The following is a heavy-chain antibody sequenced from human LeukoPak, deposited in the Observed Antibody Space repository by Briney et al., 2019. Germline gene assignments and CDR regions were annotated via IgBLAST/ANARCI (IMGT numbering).Heavy chain of an antibody. CDR3: ARPSYTSGSYFDY. CDR2: IKNDGSEI. D-gene: IGHD3-10*01. CDR1: GFTFSSYW. V-gene: IGHV3-7*01. J-gene: IGHJ4*02. Sequence: GGSLRLSCTASGFTFSSYWMGWVRQAPGKGPEWVANIKNDGSEIFYVDSVKGRFTISRANAKNSLYLQVHSLRVEDTAVYYCARPSYTSGSYFDYWGQGTMVTAS.